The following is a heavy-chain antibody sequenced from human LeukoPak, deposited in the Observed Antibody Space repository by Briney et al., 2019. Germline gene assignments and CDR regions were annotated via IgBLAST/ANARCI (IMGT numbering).Heavy chain of an antibody. CDR2: ISSDGYRT. CDR3: AKGLGTGSVLARPLHY. J-gene: IGHJ4*02. D-gene: IGHD3-10*01. Sequence: GGSLRLSCAASGFTFSEYTIHWVRQAPDKGLQWVAVISSDGYRTDYPDSVRGRFTISRDNFKNTVDLQMISVTAEDTAMYFCAKGLGTGSVLARPLHYWGQGTLVTVSS. V-gene: IGHV3-30*04. CDR1: GFTFSEYT.